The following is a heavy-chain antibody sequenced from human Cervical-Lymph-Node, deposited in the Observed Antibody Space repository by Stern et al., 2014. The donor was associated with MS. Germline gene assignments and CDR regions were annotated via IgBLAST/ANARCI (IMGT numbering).Heavy chain of an antibody. CDR3: ARQAAVTTARDWYVDL. J-gene: IGHJ2*01. D-gene: IGHD4-17*01. CDR2: IITFFGIT. V-gene: IGHV1-69*17. Sequence: QVQLVQSGAEVKKPGSSVKVSCKASGGTFSNFAITWVRQAPGQGLEWIGGIITFFGITNYAQSLQGRVTITADKSTNTAYMELSSLRSEDTAVYYCARQAAVTTARDWYVDLWGRGTLVTVSS. CDR1: GGTFSNFA.